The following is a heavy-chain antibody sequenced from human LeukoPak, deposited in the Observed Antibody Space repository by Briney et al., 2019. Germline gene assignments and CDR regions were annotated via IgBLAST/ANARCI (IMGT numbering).Heavy chain of an antibody. Sequence: GASVKVSCKASGYTFTSYDINWVRQATGQGPEWMGWMNPNSGNTGYAQKFQGRVTITRNTSISTAYMELSSLRSEDTAVYYCAGLMRGSDAFDIWGQGTMVTVSS. V-gene: IGHV1-8*03. J-gene: IGHJ3*02. CDR2: MNPNSGNT. D-gene: IGHD1-26*01. CDR1: GYTFTSYD. CDR3: AGLMRGSDAFDI.